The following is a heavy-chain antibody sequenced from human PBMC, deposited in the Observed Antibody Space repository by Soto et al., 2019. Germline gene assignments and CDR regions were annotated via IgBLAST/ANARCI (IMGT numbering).Heavy chain of an antibody. Sequence: GDSLKISCKGSGYSFTSYWISWVRQMPGKGLEWMGRIDPSDSYTNYSPSFQGHVTISADKSISTAYLQWSSLKASDTAMYYCATCRTREYSSGWYHYYYGMDVWGQGTTVTVSS. CDR1: GYSFTSYW. CDR3: ATCRTREYSSGWYHYYYGMDV. J-gene: IGHJ6*02. V-gene: IGHV5-10-1*01. D-gene: IGHD6-19*01. CDR2: IDPSDSYT.